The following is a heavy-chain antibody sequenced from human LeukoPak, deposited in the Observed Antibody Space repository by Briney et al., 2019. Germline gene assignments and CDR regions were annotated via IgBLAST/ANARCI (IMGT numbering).Heavy chain of an antibody. CDR1: GFTVSSNH. D-gene: IGHD3-10*01. J-gene: IGHJ4*02. V-gene: IGHV3-53*05. CDR3: ARELYGSGSYPDY. CDR2: IYSGGST. Sequence: GGSLRLSCAASGFTVSSNHMSWVRQAPGKGLEWVSVIYSGGSTYYADSVKGRFTISRDNSKNTLYLQMNSLRAEDTAVYYCARELYGSGSYPDYWGQGTLVTVSS.